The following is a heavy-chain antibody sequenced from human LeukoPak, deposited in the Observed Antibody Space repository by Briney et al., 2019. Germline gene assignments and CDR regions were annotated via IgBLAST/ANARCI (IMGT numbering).Heavy chain of an antibody. Sequence: GASVKVSCKASGYTFTGYYMHWVRQAPGQGLEWMGWINPNSRGTNYAQKFQGRVTMTRDASISTAYMELSRLRSDDTAVYYCARDQGNYYDSSGYYYALDWGQGTLVTVSS. CDR1: GYTFTGYY. V-gene: IGHV1-2*02. CDR3: ARDQGNYYDSSGYYYALD. J-gene: IGHJ4*02. D-gene: IGHD3-22*01. CDR2: INPNSRGT.